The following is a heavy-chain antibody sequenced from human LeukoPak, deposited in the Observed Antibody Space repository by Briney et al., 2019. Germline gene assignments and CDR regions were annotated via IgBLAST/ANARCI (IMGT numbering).Heavy chain of an antibody. D-gene: IGHD7-27*01. CDR1: GYTFSGFY. CDR2: ISPNSGRT. CDR3: AIQPWGSGNNWYFDL. V-gene: IGHV1-2*02. J-gene: IGHJ2*01. Sequence: ASVRVSCKPSGYTFSGFYIHWVRQAPGQGLEWMGLISPNSGRTDYAQRFQGRVTMTRDTSISTAYMELCSLRSDDTAVYYCAIQPWGSGNNWYFDLWGRGTLVTVSS.